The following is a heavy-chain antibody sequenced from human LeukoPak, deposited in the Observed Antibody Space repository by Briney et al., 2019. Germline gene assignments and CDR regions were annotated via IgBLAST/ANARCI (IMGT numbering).Heavy chain of an antibody. CDR3: ATLGMYEAFDI. J-gene: IGHJ3*02. D-gene: IGHD7-27*01. CDR2: ISGSGGST. V-gene: IGHV3-23*01. CDR1: GFTFSSYA. Sequence: GGSLRLSCAASGFTFSSYAMSWVRQAPGKGLEWVSAISGSGGSTYYADSVKGRFTISRDNSKNTMYLNMNSLRAEDTAVYYCATLGMYEAFDIWGQGTMVTVSS.